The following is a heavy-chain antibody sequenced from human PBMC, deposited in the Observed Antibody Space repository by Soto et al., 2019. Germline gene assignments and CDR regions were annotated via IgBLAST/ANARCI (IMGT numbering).Heavy chain of an antibody. CDR1: GDSVSSNSAA. Sequence: SQTLSLTCAISGDSVSSNSAAWNWIRQSPSRGLEWLGRTYYRSKWYNDYAVSVKSRITINPDTSKNQFSLQLNSVTPEDTAVYYCASRGGYCSGGSCYPRDYYYGMDVWGQGTTVTVSS. CDR2: TYYRSKWYN. J-gene: IGHJ6*02. D-gene: IGHD2-15*01. V-gene: IGHV6-1*01. CDR3: ASRGGYCSGGSCYPRDYYYGMDV.